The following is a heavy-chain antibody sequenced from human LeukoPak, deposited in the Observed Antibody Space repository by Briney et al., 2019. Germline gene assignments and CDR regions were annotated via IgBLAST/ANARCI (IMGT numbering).Heavy chain of an antibody. V-gene: IGHV4-39*01. CDR2: IYYSGST. D-gene: IGHD6-19*01. CDR3: ATPRIAVAGTGLSSIDY. Sequence: NPSETLSLTCTVSGGSISSSSYYWGWIRQPPGKGLEWIGSIYYSGSTYYNPSLKSRVTISVDTSKNQFSLKLSSVTAADTAVYYCATPRIAVAGTGLSSIDYWGQGTLVTVSS. CDR1: GGSISSSSYY. J-gene: IGHJ4*02.